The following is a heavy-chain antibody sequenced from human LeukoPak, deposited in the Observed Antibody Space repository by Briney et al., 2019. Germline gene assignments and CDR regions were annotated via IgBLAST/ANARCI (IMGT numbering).Heavy chain of an antibody. J-gene: IGHJ6*03. CDR2: INLNGGST. D-gene: IGHD2-2*01. V-gene: IGHV3-20*01. CDR1: GFTFDDYG. Sequence: GSLRLSCAASGFTFDDYGMSWVRQAPGKGLEWVSGINLNGGSTGYADSVKGRFTISRDNAKNSLYLQMNSLRAEDTALYHCARMRYCSSTSCYYYYMDVWGKGTTVTVSS. CDR3: ARMRYCSSTSCYYYYMDV.